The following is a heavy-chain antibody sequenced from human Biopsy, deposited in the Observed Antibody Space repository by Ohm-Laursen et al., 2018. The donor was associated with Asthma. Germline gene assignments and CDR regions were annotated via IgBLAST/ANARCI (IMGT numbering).Heavy chain of an antibody. Sequence: ESSVKVSCKPSGYTFIGCHIHWMRQAPGQGLEWMGRINPNSGGTNYAQKFQGRVTMTRDTSIGTAYMEVSRLRSDDTAVYYCAGGQKSAGDRWFDPWGQGTLVTVSS. D-gene: IGHD6-13*01. CDR1: GYTFIGCH. CDR3: AGGQKSAGDRWFDP. V-gene: IGHV1-2*06. CDR2: INPNSGGT. J-gene: IGHJ5*02.